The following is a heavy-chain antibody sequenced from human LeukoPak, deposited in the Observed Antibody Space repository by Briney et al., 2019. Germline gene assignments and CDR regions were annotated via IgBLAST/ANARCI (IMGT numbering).Heavy chain of an antibody. V-gene: IGHV3-64*01. CDR1: GFTFSSYA. CDR2: ISSNGGST. CDR3: ARAQGVVITPFDY. J-gene: IGHJ4*02. D-gene: IGHD3-3*01. Sequence: GGSLRLSCAASGFTFSSYAMHWVRQAPGKGLEYVSGISSNGGSTYYANSVKGRFTISRDNSKNTLYLQMGSLRAEDMAVYYCARAQGVVITPFDYWGQGTLVTVSS.